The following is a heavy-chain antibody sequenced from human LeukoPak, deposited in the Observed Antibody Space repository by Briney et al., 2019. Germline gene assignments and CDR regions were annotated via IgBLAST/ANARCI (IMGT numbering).Heavy chain of an antibody. V-gene: IGHV4-34*01. Sequence: PSETLSLTCAVYGGSLSGFYWSWIRQPPGKGLEWIGEINHSGNTKYNPSLESRVTISVETSNNQFSLELRSVTAADTAVYYCARGLRVFTQRTPFDYWGQGTLVTVSS. J-gene: IGHJ4*02. CDR1: GGSLSGFY. D-gene: IGHD3-10*02. CDR3: ARGLRVFTQRTPFDY. CDR2: INHSGNT.